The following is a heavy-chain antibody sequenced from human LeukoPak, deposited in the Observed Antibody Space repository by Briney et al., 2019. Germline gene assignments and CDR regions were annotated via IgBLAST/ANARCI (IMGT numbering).Heavy chain of an antibody. CDR1: GYAFIAYY. J-gene: IGHJ6*03. D-gene: IGHD6-13*01. CDR3: ARAQQSIGSYYYFYMNV. V-gene: IGHV1-2*02. Sequence: GASVKVSCKTSGYAFIAYYIHWVRQAPGQGLEWMGWINPSSGDTVSAQKFQGRLTMTRDTSIRTAYVELSGLTFDDTAVYYCARAQQSIGSYYYFYMNVWGKGTTVTVSS. CDR2: INPSSGDT.